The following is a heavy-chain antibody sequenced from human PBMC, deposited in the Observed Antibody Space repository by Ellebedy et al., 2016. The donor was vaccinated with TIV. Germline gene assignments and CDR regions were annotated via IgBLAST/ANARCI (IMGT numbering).Heavy chain of an antibody. J-gene: IGHJ3*02. Sequence: AASVKVSCKASGYTFTSYYMHWVRQAPGQGLEWMGWISAYNGNTNYAQKLQGRVTMTTDTSTSTAYMELRSLRSDDTAVYYCARDVRRITMVRGVNDAFDIWGQGTMVTVSS. V-gene: IGHV1-18*04. CDR3: ARDVRRITMVRGVNDAFDI. CDR2: ISAYNGNT. D-gene: IGHD3-10*01. CDR1: GYTFTSYY.